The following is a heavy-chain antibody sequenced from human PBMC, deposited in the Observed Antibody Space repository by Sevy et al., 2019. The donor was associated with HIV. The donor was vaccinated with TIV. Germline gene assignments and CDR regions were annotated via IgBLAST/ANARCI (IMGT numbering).Heavy chain of an antibody. V-gene: IGHV3-23*01. Sequence: GGSLRLSCAASGFTFSSYVMNWVRQAPGKGLEWVSAISGSGGSTYYAHSVKGRFTISRDNSKNTLYLQMNSLRAEDTAVYYCAKESGGDRGRGVVPAAMRYFDYWGQGTLVTVSS. CDR1: GFTFSSYV. CDR3: AKESGGDRGRGVVPAAMRYFDY. CDR2: ISGSGGST. J-gene: IGHJ4*02. D-gene: IGHD2-2*01.